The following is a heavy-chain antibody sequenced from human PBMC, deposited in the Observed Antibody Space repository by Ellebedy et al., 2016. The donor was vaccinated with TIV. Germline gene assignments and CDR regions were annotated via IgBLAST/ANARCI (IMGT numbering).Heavy chain of an antibody. D-gene: IGHD5-24*01. V-gene: IGHV1-18*01. Sequence: ASVKVSXXASGYTFTSYDISWVRQAPGQGLEWMGWISAYNGNTNYAQKLQGRVTMTTDTSTSTAYMELRSLRSDDTAVYYCARVAEMKYYYYYMDVWGKGTTVTVSS. CDR2: ISAYNGNT. CDR3: ARVAEMKYYYYYMDV. J-gene: IGHJ6*03. CDR1: GYTFTSYD.